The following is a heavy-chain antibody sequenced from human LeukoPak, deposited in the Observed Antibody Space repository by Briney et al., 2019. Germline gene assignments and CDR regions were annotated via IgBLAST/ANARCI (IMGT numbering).Heavy chain of an antibody. CDR2: ISADNGDT. Sequence: ASVKVSCKASGYPFSTYGLSWVRQATGRGLEWMGWISADNGDTNYAQNLQGRVTMTTDTSTSTAYMELRSLRTDDTAVYCCARVHSSGWYGSDYWGQGTLVTVSS. CDR1: GYPFSTYG. D-gene: IGHD6-19*01. V-gene: IGHV1-18*01. J-gene: IGHJ4*02. CDR3: ARVHSSGWYGSDY.